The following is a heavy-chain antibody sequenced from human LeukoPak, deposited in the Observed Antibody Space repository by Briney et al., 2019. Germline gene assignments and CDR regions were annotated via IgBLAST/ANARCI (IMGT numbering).Heavy chain of an antibody. D-gene: IGHD6-19*01. CDR3: AKDPVVYHGGSGWHYFDY. V-gene: IGHV3-23*01. CDR1: RFTFSSYA. CDR2: IGGTGDRT. Sequence: PGGSLRLSCAASRFTFSSYAMSWVRQAPGRGLEWFSTIGGTGDRTYYADSVKGRFTISRDNSMDTLFLQMNSLKAEDTAVYYCAKDPVVYHGGSGWHYFDYWGQGTLVTVSS. J-gene: IGHJ4*02.